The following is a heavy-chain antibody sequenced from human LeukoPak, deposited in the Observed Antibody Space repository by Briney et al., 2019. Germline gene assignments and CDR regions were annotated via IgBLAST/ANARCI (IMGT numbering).Heavy chain of an antibody. D-gene: IGHD4-17*01. CDR1: GFTFSSYA. CDR2: ISYDGSNK. V-gene: IGHV3-30-3*01. Sequence: GRSLRLSCAASGFTFSSYAMHWVRQAPGKGLEWVAVISYDGSNKYYADSVKGRFTISRDNSKNTLYLQMNSLRAEDTAVYYCARNDYGDSLFDYWGQGTLVTVSS. CDR3: ARNDYGDSLFDY. J-gene: IGHJ4*02.